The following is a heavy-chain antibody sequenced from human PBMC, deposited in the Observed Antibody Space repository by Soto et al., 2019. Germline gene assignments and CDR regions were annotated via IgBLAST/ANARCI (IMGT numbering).Heavy chain of an antibody. CDR2: IQTDTHHA. CDR3: AKDRGSGDRFDS. D-gene: IGHD2-21*02. CDR1: GYTFVNYG. J-gene: IGHJ4*02. V-gene: IGHV1-18*04. Sequence: QVRLVQSGHEVKKPGAAVKVACKTSGYTFVNYGINWVRQAPGQGLEWMGGIQTDTHHANPARPFEGRVPMTADTSTGTAYLELRDLRPDDPAVYYCAKDRGSGDRFDSWGQGTLVTVSS.